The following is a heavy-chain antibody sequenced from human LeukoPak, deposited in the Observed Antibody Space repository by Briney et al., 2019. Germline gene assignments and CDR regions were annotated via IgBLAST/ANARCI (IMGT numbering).Heavy chain of an antibody. CDR1: GFTFSSYG. V-gene: IGHV3-30*03. CDR2: ISYDGSNK. Sequence: GGSLRLSCAASGFTFSSYGMHWVRQAPGKGLEWVAVISYDGSNKYYADSVKGRFTISRDNSKNTLYLQMNSLRAEDTAVYYCAARWGYNAFDIWGHGTMVTVSS. J-gene: IGHJ3*02. D-gene: IGHD5-18*01. CDR3: AARWGYNAFDI.